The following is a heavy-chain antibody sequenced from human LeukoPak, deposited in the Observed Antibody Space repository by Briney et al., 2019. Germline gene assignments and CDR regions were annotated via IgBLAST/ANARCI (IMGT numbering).Heavy chain of an antibody. Sequence: PSETLSLTCAVYGGSFSGYYWSWIRQPPGKGLEWIGEINHSGSTNYNPSLKSRVTISVDTSKNQFPLELSSVTAADTAVYYCARELGITMVRGVTRFDYWGQGTLVTVSS. V-gene: IGHV4-34*01. CDR3: ARELGITMVRGVTRFDY. CDR1: GGSFSGYY. D-gene: IGHD3-10*01. J-gene: IGHJ4*02. CDR2: INHSGST.